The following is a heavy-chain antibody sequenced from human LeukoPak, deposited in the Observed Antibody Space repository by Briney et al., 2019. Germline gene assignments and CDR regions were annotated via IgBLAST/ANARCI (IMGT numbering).Heavy chain of an antibody. CDR2: ISAYNGNT. V-gene: IGHV1-18*01. CDR1: GYTFTSYG. Sequence: ASVKVSCKASGYTFTSYGISWVRQAPGQGLEWMGWISAYNGNTNYAQKFQGRVTITADKSTSTDYMELSSLRSEDTAVYYCASLGERGVGELDFDIWGQGTMVTVSS. CDR3: ASLGERGVGELDFDI. J-gene: IGHJ3*02. D-gene: IGHD3-16*01.